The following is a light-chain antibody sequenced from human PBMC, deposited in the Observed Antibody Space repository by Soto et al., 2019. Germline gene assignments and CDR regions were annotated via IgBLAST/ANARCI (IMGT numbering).Light chain of an antibody. CDR3: SSYTSSSSLV. Sequence: QSALTQPASVSASPGQSITISCTGTSSDVGGYNYVSWYQQYPGKVPKLIIFEVTHRPSGVSSRFSGSKSGDTASLTISGLKPEDEADYYCSSYTSSSSLVFGTGTKLTVL. CDR1: SSDVGGYNY. J-gene: IGLJ1*01. V-gene: IGLV2-14*01. CDR2: EVT.